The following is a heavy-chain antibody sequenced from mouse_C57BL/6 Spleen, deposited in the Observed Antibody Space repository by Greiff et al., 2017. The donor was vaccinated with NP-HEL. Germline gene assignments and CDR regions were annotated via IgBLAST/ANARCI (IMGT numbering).Heavy chain of an antibody. CDR3: ARDSQGYFDY. Sequence: QVQLQQPGAELVKPGASVKLSCKASGYTFTSYWMHWVKQRPGQGLEWIGMIHPNSGSTNYNEKFKSKATLTVDKSSRTAYMQLSSLTSEDSAVYYCARDSQGYFDYWGQGTTLTVSS. CDR1: GYTFTSYW. J-gene: IGHJ2*01. V-gene: IGHV1-64*01. CDR2: IHPNSGST.